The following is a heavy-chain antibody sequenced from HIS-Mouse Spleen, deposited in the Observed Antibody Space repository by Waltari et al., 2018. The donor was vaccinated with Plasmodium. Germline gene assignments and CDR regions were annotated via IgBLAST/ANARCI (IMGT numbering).Heavy chain of an antibody. V-gene: IGHV3-48*01. CDR1: GFPFSSYS. Sequence: EVQLVESGGGLVQPGGSLRLSCAPSGFPFSSYSMNWVRQAPGKGLEWVSYISSSSSTIYYADSVKGRFTISRDNAKNSLYLQMNSLRAEDTAVYYCARADGSYWYFDLWGRGTLVTVSS. J-gene: IGHJ2*01. D-gene: IGHD1-26*01. CDR3: ARADGSYWYFDL. CDR2: ISSSSSTI.